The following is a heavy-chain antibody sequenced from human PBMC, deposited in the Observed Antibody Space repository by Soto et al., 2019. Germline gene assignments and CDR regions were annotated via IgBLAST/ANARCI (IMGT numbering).Heavy chain of an antibody. CDR3: AKDLVDTGLRYIGY. CDR2: ISGSGGST. CDR1: GFTFSSYA. V-gene: IGHV3-23*01. D-gene: IGHD5-18*01. Sequence: GGSLRLSCAASGFTFSSYAMSWVRQAPGKGLEWVSAISGSGGSTYYADSVKGRFTISRDNSKNTLYLQMNSLRAEDTAVYYCAKDLVDTGLRYIGYWGQGTLVTVSS. J-gene: IGHJ4*02.